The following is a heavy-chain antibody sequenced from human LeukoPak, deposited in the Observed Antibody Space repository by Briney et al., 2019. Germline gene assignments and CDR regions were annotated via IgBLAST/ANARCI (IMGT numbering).Heavy chain of an antibody. D-gene: IGHD6-6*01. CDR3: ARGRIAARRYYYGMDV. CDR2: IYDSGST. V-gene: IGHV4-39*01. Sequence: SETLSLTCTVSGGSIRSSYYYWGWIRQPPGKGLEWIGSIYDSGSTYYNPSLKSRVTISVDTSKNQFSLKLNSVTAADTAVYYCARGRIAARRYYYGMDVWGQGTTVTVSS. J-gene: IGHJ6*02. CDR1: GGSIRSSYYY.